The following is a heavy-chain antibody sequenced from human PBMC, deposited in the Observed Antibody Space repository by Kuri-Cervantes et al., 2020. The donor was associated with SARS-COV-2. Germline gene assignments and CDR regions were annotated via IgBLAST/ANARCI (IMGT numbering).Heavy chain of an antibody. V-gene: IGHV3-30*18. CDR3: AKDQGDSYGISYFDY. J-gene: IGHJ4*02. D-gene: IGHD5-18*01. CDR2: ISYDGSKR. CDR1: GLTFSSYG. Sequence: LSLTCAASGLTFSSYGMHWVRQTPGKGLQWVAVISYDGSKRYYADAVKGRFTISRDNSKNTLYLQMNSLRAEDTAVYYCAKDQGDSYGISYFDYWGQGTLVTVSS.